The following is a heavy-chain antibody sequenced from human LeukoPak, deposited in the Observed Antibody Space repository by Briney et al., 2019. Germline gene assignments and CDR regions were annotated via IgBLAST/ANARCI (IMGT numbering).Heavy chain of an antibody. V-gene: IGHV3-30-3*01. CDR2: ISYDGSNK. D-gene: IGHD4-11*01. CDR3: ARESRVRAYSNFPPSAFDI. CDR1: GFTFSSYA. J-gene: IGHJ3*02. Sequence: GGSLRLSCAASGFTFSSYAMHWVRQAPGKGLEWVAVISYDGSNKYYADSVKGRFTISRDNSKNTLYLQMNSLRAEDTAVYYCARESRVRAYSNFPPSAFDIWGQGTMVTVSS.